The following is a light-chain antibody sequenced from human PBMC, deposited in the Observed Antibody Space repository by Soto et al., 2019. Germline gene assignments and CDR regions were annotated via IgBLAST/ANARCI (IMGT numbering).Light chain of an antibody. CDR3: QQYNSYWT. J-gene: IGKJ1*01. V-gene: IGKV1-5*03. CDR1: QSVGSK. CDR2: TAS. Sequence: DIQMTQAPSTLSASEGDRATITCRASQSVGSKLAWYQQKPGKAPNLLIYTASSLESGVPSRFSGSGSGTEFSLTISSLKPDDFATYYRQQYNSYWTFGQGTKVDIK.